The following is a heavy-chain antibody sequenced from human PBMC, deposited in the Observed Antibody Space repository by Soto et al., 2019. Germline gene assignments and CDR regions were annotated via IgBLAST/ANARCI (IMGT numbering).Heavy chain of an antibody. Sequence: QVQLVQSGAEVKKPGSSVKVSCKASGGTFSSYTISWVRQAPGQGLEWMGRIIPILGIANYAQKFQGRVTITADKSTSTAYMELSSLRSEDTAVYYCARDKSPYYSDYWSQGTLVTVSS. J-gene: IGHJ4*02. V-gene: IGHV1-69*08. CDR2: IIPILGIA. CDR3: ARDKSPYYSDY. CDR1: GGTFSSYT.